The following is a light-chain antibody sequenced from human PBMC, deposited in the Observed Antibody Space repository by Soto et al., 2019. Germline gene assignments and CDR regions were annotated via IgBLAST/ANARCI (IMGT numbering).Light chain of an antibody. Sequence: VLTQSPLSLSVTLGQPASISCRSSQSLIYSNGDTYLNWYQQRPGQSPRRLIYQVSIRDSGVPDKFSGSGSGSGTDFTLKISRVEAEDVGVYYCMEGPPSFGQGTKVDIK. CDR2: QVS. V-gene: IGKV2-30*01. CDR1: QSLIYSNGDTY. J-gene: IGKJ1*01. CDR3: MEGPPS.